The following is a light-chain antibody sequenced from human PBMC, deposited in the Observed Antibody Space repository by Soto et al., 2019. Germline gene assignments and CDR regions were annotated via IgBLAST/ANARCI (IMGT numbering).Light chain of an antibody. CDR3: QQYSSYPS. Sequence: DIQMTQSPSTLSASLGDRVTITCRASQSISRWLAWYQQKPGKAPKLLISDVSNLERGVPSRFSGSGSGTEFTLTISRLETDDVATYYCQQYSSYPSFGQGTKVE. CDR2: DVS. J-gene: IGKJ1*01. V-gene: IGKV1-5*01. CDR1: QSISRW.